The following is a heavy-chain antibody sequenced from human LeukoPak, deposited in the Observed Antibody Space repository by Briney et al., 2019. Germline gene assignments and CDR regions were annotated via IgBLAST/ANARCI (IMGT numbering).Heavy chain of an antibody. Sequence: GGTLRLSCAASGFTFSSCGMSWVRQAPGKGLEWVSALSDSGGSTFYADSVKGRFTISRDNSKNTPYLQMNRLRAEDTAVYYCAKGGAVSSKSITMIRGTRRYYYYMDVWGKGTTVTISS. CDR2: LSDSGGST. CDR1: GFTFSSCG. J-gene: IGHJ6*03. CDR3: AKGGAVSSKSITMIRGTRRYYYYMDV. D-gene: IGHD3-10*01. V-gene: IGHV3-23*01.